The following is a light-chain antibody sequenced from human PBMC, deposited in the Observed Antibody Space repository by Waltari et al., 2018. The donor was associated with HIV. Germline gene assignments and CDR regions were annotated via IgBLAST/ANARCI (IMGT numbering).Light chain of an antibody. CDR1: TSDVGGYRY. Sequence: QSALTQPPSASGSPGQSVTISCTGPTSDVGGYRYVSWYQHHPGKAPNLIINGVSRRPAGVPERVSGSKSGNTASRTVSGLQADDEADYYCKSYAGSNNPYVFGTGTKVTVL. V-gene: IGLV2-8*01. CDR2: GVS. CDR3: KSYAGSNNPYV. J-gene: IGLJ1*01.